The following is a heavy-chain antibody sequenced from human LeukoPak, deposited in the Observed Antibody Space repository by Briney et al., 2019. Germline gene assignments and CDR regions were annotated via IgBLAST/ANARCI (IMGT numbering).Heavy chain of an antibody. Sequence: SETLSLTCTVSGGSISSYYWSWIRQPPGKGLEWIGYIYYSGSTNYNPSLKSRVTISVDTSKNQFSLKLSSVTAADTAVYYCARHMRVGWEQFDYWGQGTLVTVSS. CDR3: ARHMRVGWEQFDY. D-gene: IGHD1-26*01. CDR2: IYYSGST. J-gene: IGHJ4*02. CDR1: GGSISSYY. V-gene: IGHV4-59*08.